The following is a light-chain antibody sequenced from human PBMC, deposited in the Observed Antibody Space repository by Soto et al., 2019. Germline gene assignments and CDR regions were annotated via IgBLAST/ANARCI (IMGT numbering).Light chain of an antibody. Sequence: QPCLTYPRSVCGSPGQSVTISCTRASRVVGSYNYISWYRHHPGNAPQLVVYDVSKRPSGVPDRFSGSKSGNTASMTISGPQPEHAADYYCCSYAGSYTNDFGTGAKVTV. V-gene: IGLV2-11*01. CDR2: DVS. CDR3: CSYAGSYTND. J-gene: IGLJ1*01. CDR1: SRVVGSYNY.